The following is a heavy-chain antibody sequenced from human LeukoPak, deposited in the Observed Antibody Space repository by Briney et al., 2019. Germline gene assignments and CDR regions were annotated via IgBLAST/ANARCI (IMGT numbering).Heavy chain of an antibody. D-gene: IGHD6-13*01. J-gene: IGHJ4*02. CDR2: IYYSGST. CDR3: ARWIAAAGTEYYFDY. V-gene: IGHV4-59*01. CDR1: GGSISSYY. Sequence: SETLSLTCTVSGGSISSYYWSWIRQPPGKGLEWIGYIYYSGSTNYNPSLNSRVTISVDTSKNQFSLKLSSVTAADTAVYYCARWIAAAGTEYYFDYWGQGTLVTVSS.